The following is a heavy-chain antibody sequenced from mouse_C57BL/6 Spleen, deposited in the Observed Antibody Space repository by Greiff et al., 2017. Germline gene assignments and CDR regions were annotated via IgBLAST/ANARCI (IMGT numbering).Heavy chain of an antibody. CDR1: GYTFTSYD. CDR3: ARGGYFDV. J-gene: IGHJ1*03. CDR2: IYPRDGST. Sequence: VQLQQSGPELVKPGASVKLSCKASGYTFTSYDINWVKQRPGQGLEWIGWIYPRDGSTKYNEKFKGQATLPVDTSASTAYMELHSLTSEDSAVYFCARGGYFDVWGTGTTVTVSS. V-gene: IGHV1-85*01.